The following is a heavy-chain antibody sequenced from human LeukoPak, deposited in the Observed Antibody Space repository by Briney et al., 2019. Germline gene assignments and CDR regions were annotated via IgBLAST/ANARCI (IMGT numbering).Heavy chain of an antibody. CDR1: GGSISSHY. Sequence: SETLSLTCTVSGGSISSHYWSWIRQPPGKGLEWIGYIYYSGSTNYNPSLKSRVTISVDTSKNQFSLKLSSVTAADTAVYYCARGRTAIFDYWGQGTLVTVSS. D-gene: IGHD2-8*02. V-gene: IGHV4-59*08. CDR2: IYYSGST. CDR3: ARGRTAIFDY. J-gene: IGHJ4*02.